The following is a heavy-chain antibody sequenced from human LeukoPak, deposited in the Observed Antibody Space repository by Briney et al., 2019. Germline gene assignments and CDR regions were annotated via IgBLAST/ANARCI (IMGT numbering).Heavy chain of an antibody. CDR2: IYYSGST. CDR1: GGSISGSSYY. CDR3: ARDSDWGSWFDP. V-gene: IGHV4-39*02. D-gene: IGHD7-27*01. Sequence: SETLSLTCTVSGGSISGSSYYWGWIRQPPGKGLEWIGSIYYSGSTYYNPSLKSRVTISVDTSKNQFSLKLNSVTATDTAVYYCARDSDWGSWFDPWGQGTLVTVSS. J-gene: IGHJ5*02.